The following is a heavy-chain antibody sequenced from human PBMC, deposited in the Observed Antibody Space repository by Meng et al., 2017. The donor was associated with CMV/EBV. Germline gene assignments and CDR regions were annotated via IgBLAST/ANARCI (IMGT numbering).Heavy chain of an antibody. J-gene: IGHJ6*02. CDR3: ARILVEPAAIYYGLDV. V-gene: IGHV1-2*02. D-gene: IGHD2-2*01. CDR2: INPNTGGT. Sequence: ASVKVSCKASGYTFTGYYIHWVRQAPGQGLEWMGWINPNTGGTNYAQKFQGRVTMTRDTSISTAYMEPSRLRSDDTAVYYCARILVEPAAIYYGLDVWGQGTTVTVSS. CDR1: GYTFTGYY.